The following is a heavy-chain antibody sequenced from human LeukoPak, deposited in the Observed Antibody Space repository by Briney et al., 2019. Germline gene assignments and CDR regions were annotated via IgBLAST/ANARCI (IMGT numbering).Heavy chain of an antibody. CDR3: ASDFTSHWGYYYSSSGMDV. V-gene: IGHV3-30-3*01. J-gene: IGHJ6*02. CDR2: ISYDGGNK. D-gene: IGHD2-2*01. CDR1: GFTFSSYA. Sequence: GRSLRLSCAASGFTFSSYAMHWVRQAPGQGLEWMAVISYDGGNKYYADSVKGRFTISRDNSKTTRYLQMNSLRAEERAVSYCASDFTSHWGYYYSSSGMDVGGQGPTVTASS.